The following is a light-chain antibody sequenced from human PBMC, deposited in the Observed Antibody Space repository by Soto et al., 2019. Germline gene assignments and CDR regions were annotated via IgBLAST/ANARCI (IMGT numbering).Light chain of an antibody. Sequence: EIVMTQSPAILSVSPGERATLSCRASQSVSNNLAWYQQKPGQAPRLLMYGASTRATGVPARFSSSGSGTEFTLTIGSLQSEDFAVDYWLQYNNWPPRHTFGQGTKLEIK. CDR3: LQYNNWPPRHT. CDR1: QSVSNN. V-gene: IGKV3-15*01. J-gene: IGKJ2*01. CDR2: GAS.